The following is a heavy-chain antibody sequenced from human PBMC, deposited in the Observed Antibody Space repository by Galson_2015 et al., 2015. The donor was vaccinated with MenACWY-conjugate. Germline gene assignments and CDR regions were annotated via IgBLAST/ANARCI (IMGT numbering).Heavy chain of an antibody. CDR2: ISPIDSKT. V-gene: IGHV5-51*01. CDR1: GSNFITYW. J-gene: IGHJ6*02. CDR3: ARHPPGGRGMDV. Sequence: QSGAEVTKPGESLQISCKGSGSNFITYWIGWVRQMPGKGLEWVGLISPIDSKTGYSPAFEGQVTISADKSISTAYLQWNSLQASDTAMYYCARHPPGGRGMDVWGQGTTVTVSS. D-gene: IGHD1-26*01.